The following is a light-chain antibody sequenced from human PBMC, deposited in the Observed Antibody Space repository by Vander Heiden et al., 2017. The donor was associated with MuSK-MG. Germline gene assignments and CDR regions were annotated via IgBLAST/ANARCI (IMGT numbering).Light chain of an antibody. CDR3: QQSFHLPLT. CDR1: ESITIS. CDR2: AAS. J-gene: IGKJ4*01. V-gene: IGKV1-39*01. Sequence: DIMMTQSPSSLSVSVGDRVTITCRASESITISLNWYQQKPGKAPKLLISAASHLQSGVPSRFSGSGSGTDFTLTISSLQPDDYASYYCQQSFHLPLTFGGGTKVEIK.